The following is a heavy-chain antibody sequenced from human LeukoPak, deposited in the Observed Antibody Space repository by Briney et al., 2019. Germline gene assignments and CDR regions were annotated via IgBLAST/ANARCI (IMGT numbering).Heavy chain of an antibody. Sequence: PGGSLRLSCSASGFTFSSYAMHWVRQAPGKGLEYVSAISSNGGSTYYADFAKGRFTISRDNSKNTLYLQMSSLRVEDTAVYYCVKTLYDSSAFYYDYWGQGTLVTVSS. CDR2: ISSNGGST. CDR1: GFTFSSYA. J-gene: IGHJ4*02. CDR3: VKTLYDSSAFYYDY. D-gene: IGHD3-22*01. V-gene: IGHV3-64D*06.